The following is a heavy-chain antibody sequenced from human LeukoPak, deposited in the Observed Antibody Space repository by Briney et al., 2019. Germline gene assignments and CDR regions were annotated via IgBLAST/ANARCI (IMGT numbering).Heavy chain of an antibody. CDR2: ISWNSGSI. CDR3: VKDMFARRVIAASENWFDP. CDR1: GFTFDDYA. Sequence: PGGSLRLSCAASGFTFDDYAMHWVRQDPGKGLEWVSGISWNSGSIGYADSLKGRFTISRDNAKNSLYLQMNSLRVEDTALYYCVKDMFARRVIAASENWFDPWGQGTLVTVSS. J-gene: IGHJ5*02. D-gene: IGHD6-13*01. V-gene: IGHV3-9*01.